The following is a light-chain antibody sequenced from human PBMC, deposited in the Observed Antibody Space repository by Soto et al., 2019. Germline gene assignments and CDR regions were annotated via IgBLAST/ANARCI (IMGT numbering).Light chain of an antibody. CDR2: KAS. CDR3: QQHKSYSLT. Sequence: TQRSSKRRFSVGGRVTITRRASQSISTWLAWYQQEPGKAPKLLIHKASSLQSGVPSRFSGSGSGTEFTLTISSLHPDDFATYYCQQHKSYSLTVGQGTKVEIK. CDR1: QSISTW. J-gene: IGKJ1*01. V-gene: IGKV1-5*03.